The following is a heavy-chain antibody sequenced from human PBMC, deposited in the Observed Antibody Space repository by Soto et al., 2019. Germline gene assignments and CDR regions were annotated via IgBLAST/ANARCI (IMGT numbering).Heavy chain of an antibody. CDR2: IGGGTGAT. V-gene: IGHV3-23*01. Sequence: WGSLRLSCAASGFTFSTYAMSWVRQAPGEGLEWVSGIGGGTGATYNADSVKGRFIISRDNSKNTLYLQMNNLSVEDTAVYYCAKNAMSTVTRRGQYFDSWGQGTLVTVSS. CDR1: GFTFSTYA. D-gene: IGHD4-17*01. CDR3: AKNAMSTVTRRGQYFDS. J-gene: IGHJ4*02.